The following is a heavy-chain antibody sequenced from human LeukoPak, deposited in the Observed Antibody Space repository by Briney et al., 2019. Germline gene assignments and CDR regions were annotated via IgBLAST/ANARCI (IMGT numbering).Heavy chain of an antibody. CDR2: ISADGSTA. CDR1: GFIFSNRF. Sequence: GGSLRLSCAASGFIFSNRFMSWVRQAPGKGLEWVSTISADGSTAYCADSMKGRLTISRDNSRNTLFLQMSSLRVEDTAIYYCAKESGWITGYGLDVWGQGTTVTVSS. CDR3: AKESGWITGYGLDV. V-gene: IGHV3-23*01. D-gene: IGHD6-19*01. J-gene: IGHJ6*02.